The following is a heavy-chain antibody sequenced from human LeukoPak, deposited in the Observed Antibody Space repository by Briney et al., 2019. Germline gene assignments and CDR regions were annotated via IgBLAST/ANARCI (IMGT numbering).Heavy chain of an antibody. J-gene: IGHJ4*02. V-gene: IGHV1-2*02. Sequence: ASVKVSCKASGYTFTGYYMHWVRQAPGQGLEWMGWINPNSGGTNYAQKFQGRVTMTRDTSISTAYMELSRLRSDDTAVYYCARDAVGVRGGLYFDYWGQGTLVTVSS. CDR2: INPNSGGT. CDR1: GYTFTGYY. CDR3: ARDAVGVRGGLYFDY. D-gene: IGHD3-10*01.